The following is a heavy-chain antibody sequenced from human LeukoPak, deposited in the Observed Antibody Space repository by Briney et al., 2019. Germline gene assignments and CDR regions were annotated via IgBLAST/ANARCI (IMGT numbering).Heavy chain of an antibody. D-gene: IGHD3-3*01. CDR2: IRSKANSYAS. Sequence: AGGSLKLSCAASGFTFSGSAMHWVRQASGKGLEWVGRIRSKANSYASAYAASVKGRSTISRDDSKNTAYLQMNSLKTEDTAVYYCTRRENDFWSGYDNPFFDYWGQGTLVTVSS. V-gene: IGHV3-73*01. CDR1: GFTFSGSA. CDR3: TRRENDFWSGYDNPFFDY. J-gene: IGHJ4*02.